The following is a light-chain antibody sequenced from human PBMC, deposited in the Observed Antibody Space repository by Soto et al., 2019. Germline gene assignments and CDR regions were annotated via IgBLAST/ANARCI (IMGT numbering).Light chain of an antibody. V-gene: IGKV1-5*03. CDR3: QQYSSHST. CDR2: QAS. CDR1: QSTSSY. J-gene: IGKJ1*01. Sequence: DIPMTHSPSTLSASLLYRVTINCRASQSTSSYLAWYQQKPGKAPKLLIYQASSLENGVPSRFSGSGSGTEFSLTISSLQPDDFATYYCQQYSSHSTFGQGTKVDNK.